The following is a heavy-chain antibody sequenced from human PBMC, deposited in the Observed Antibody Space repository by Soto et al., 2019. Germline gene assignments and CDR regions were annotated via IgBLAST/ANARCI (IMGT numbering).Heavy chain of an antibody. CDR1: GYSFTSYW. D-gene: IGHD1-1*01. J-gene: IGHJ6*02. V-gene: IGHV5-51*01. CDR3: ATLNDASYYYYYGMDV. Sequence: PGESLKISCKGSGYSFTSYWIGWVRQMPGKGLEWMGIIYPGDSDTRYSPSFQGQVTISADKSISTAYLQWSSLKASDTAMYYCATLNDASYYYYYGMDVWGQGTTVTVSS. CDR2: IYPGDSDT.